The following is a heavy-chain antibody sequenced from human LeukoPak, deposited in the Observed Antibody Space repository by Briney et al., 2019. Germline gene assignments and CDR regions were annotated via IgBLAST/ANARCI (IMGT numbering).Heavy chain of an antibody. CDR3: ARDLVGPEETMVRGVLGGGFDY. D-gene: IGHD3-10*01. Sequence: GGSLRLSCAASGFTFSSYWMSWVRQAPGKGLEWVANIKQDGSEKYYVDSVKGRFTISRDNAKNSLYLQMNSLRAEDTAVYYCARDLVGPEETMVRGVLGGGFDYWGQGTLVTVSS. CDR1: GFTFSSYW. J-gene: IGHJ4*02. CDR2: IKQDGSEK. V-gene: IGHV3-7*01.